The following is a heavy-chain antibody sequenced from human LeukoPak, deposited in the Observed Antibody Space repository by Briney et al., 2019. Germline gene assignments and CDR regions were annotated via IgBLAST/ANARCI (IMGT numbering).Heavy chain of an antibody. Sequence: GGSLRLSCTGSGFTFSSHWMSWVRQAPGRGLEWVANIKEDGSETYYLDSVKGRFTISRDNAKNSLYLQMNSLRAEDTAMYYCARDWRAAAGFDYWGQGTLVTVSS. CDR2: IKEDGSET. V-gene: IGHV3-7*01. CDR3: ARDWRAAAGFDY. D-gene: IGHD6-13*01. J-gene: IGHJ4*02. CDR1: GFTFSSHW.